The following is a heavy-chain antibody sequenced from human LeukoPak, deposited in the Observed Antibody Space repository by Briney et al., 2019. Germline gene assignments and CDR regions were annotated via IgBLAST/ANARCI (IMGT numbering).Heavy chain of an antibody. Sequence: SETLSLTCAVYGGSFSGYYWSWIRQPPGKGLEWIGEINHSGSTNYNPSLKSRVTISVDTSKNQFSLKLSSVTAADTAVYYCARGRGVPWDTAMVTLFDYWGQGTLVTVSS. CDR2: INHSGST. CDR1: GGSFSGYY. CDR3: ARGRGVPWDTAMVTLFDY. V-gene: IGHV4-34*01. J-gene: IGHJ4*02. D-gene: IGHD5-18*01.